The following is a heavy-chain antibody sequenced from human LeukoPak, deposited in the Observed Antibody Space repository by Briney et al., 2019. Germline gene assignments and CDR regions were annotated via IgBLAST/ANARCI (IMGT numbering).Heavy chain of an antibody. D-gene: IGHD2-2*01. CDR3: ALEGGYCSSATCYGPDY. CDR1: GFTFSNYA. CDR2: ISGGGGST. V-gene: IGHV3-23*01. J-gene: IGHJ4*02. Sequence: GGSLRLSCAASGFTFSNYAMSWVRQAPGKGLEWVSAISGGGGSTYYADFVKGRFTISRDNSKNTLYLQMNSLRAEDTAVYHCALEGGYCSSATCYGPDYWGQGNLVTVSS.